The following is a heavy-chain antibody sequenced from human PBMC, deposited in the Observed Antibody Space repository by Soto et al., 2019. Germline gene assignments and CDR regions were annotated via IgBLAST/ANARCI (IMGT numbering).Heavy chain of an antibody. CDR2: THDSGII. V-gene: IGHV4-59*01. D-gene: IGHD5-18*01. Sequence: PSETLSLTCTVSGGSMSRYHWCWIRQSPGKGLEFIGYTHDSGIINYNPSLMSRVAISLDTSKNQFSLKLTSVTAADTALYYCARTGYGDHFDYWGHGTLVTVSS. CDR3: ARTGYGDHFDY. CDR1: GGSMSRYH. J-gene: IGHJ4*01.